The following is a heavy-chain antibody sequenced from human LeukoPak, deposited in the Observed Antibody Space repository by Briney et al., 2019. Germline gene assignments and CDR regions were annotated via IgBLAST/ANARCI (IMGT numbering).Heavy chain of an antibody. CDR2: IYYSGST. V-gene: IGHV4-59*01. J-gene: IGHJ4*02. D-gene: IGHD4-17*01. CDR1: GGSISSYY. CDR3: ARDPNGDQAFDY. Sequence: TSETLSLTCTVSGGSISSYYWSWIRQPPGKGLERIGYIYYSGSTNYNPSLKSRVTISVDTSKNQFSLKLSSVTAADTAVYYCARDPNGDQAFDYSGQGTLVTVSS.